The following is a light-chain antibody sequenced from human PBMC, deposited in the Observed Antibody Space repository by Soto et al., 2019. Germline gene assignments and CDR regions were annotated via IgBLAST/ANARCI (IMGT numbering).Light chain of an antibody. Sequence: QSALTQPASVSGSPGQSITISCIGTSSDVGGYFYVSWYQQHPVKAPKLIIYEVSNRPSGISTRFSGSKSGNTASLTISGLQAEDEADYYCASYTSSRPYVFGTGTKLTVL. CDR2: EVS. V-gene: IGLV2-14*01. CDR3: ASYTSSRPYV. CDR1: SSDVGGYFY. J-gene: IGLJ1*01.